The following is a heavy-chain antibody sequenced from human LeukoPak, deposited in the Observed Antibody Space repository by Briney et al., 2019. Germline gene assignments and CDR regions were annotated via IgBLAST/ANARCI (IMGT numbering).Heavy chain of an antibody. Sequence: PGGSLRLSCAASGFTFSSYAMTWVRQAPGKRLEWVANIKGDGSDKYYVGSVKGRFTISRDNAKSSLYLQMNGLRADDTAVYYCATDPPWSNDAFDIWGQGTTVTVSS. D-gene: IGHD2-8*02. J-gene: IGHJ3*02. V-gene: IGHV3-7*01. CDR1: GFTFSSYA. CDR3: ATDPPWSNDAFDI. CDR2: IKGDGSDK.